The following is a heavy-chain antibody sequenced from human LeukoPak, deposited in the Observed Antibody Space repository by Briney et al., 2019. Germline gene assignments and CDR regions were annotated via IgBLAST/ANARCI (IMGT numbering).Heavy chain of an antibody. CDR3: ARDSRGGYYYGMDV. CDR1: GFTFSAYW. Sequence: GGSLRLSCAASGFTFSAYWMSWVRQAPGRGLEWVANIKQVGSEKYYVDSVKGRFTISRDNAKNSLYLQMNSLRGEDTAVYYCARDSRGGYYYGMDVWGQGTTVTVSS. J-gene: IGHJ6*02. CDR2: IKQVGSEK. D-gene: IGHD3-10*01. V-gene: IGHV3-7*04.